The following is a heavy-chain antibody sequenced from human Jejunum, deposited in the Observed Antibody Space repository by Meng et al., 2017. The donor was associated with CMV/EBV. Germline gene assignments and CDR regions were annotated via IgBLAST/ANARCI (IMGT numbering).Heavy chain of an antibody. CDR3: ARGKSDYDSNGYYDN. CDR2: VYYTGGT. J-gene: IGHJ4*02. CDR1: VNSGGFY. D-gene: IGHD3-9*01. Sequence: VNSGGFYWSWSRQAPGQGLEWIGYVYYTGGTNYNPSVKSRVTISLDTSQNQFSLRLDSVSAADAGIYYCARGKSDYDSNGYYDNWGQGTLVTVSS. V-gene: IGHV4-61*08.